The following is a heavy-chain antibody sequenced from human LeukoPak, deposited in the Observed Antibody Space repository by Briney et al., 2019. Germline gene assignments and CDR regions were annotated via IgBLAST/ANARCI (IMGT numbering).Heavy chain of an antibody. V-gene: IGHV3-66*01. D-gene: IGHD2-15*01. CDR2: IYSGGST. CDR1: GFTFSSYS. Sequence: GGSLRLSCAASGFTFSSYSMNWVRQAPGKGLEWVSVIYSGGSTYYADSVKGRFTISRDNSKNTLYLQMNSLRAEDTAVYYCARSPDPVGDYWGQGTLVTVSS. CDR3: ARSPDPVGDY. J-gene: IGHJ4*02.